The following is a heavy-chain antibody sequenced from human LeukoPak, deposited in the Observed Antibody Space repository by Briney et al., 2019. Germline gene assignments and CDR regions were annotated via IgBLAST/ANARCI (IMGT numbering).Heavy chain of an antibody. CDR2: IRSKANSYAT. CDR1: GFTFSGSA. J-gene: IGHJ4*02. CDR3: TSAIAAASFDY. D-gene: IGHD6-13*01. V-gene: IGHV3-73*01. Sequence: GGSLRLSCAASGFTFSGSAMHWVRQASGKGLEWVGRIRSKANSYATAYAASVKGRFTISRDDSKNTAYLQMNSLKAEDTAVYYCTSAIAAASFDYWGQGTLVTVSS.